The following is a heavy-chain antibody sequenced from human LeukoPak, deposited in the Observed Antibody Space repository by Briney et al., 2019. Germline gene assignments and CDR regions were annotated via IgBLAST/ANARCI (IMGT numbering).Heavy chain of an antibody. J-gene: IGHJ4*02. V-gene: IGHV1-46*02. CDR1: GFSLNNYY. CDR2: IIPSGGYT. Sequence: ASVTVSCKASGFSLNNYYMHWPRQAPGQGLEWMGFIIPSGGYTGYAQKFQGRLSMTTDMSTGTLYMELSSLRSEDTALYFCAREIPLVCYFDYWGQGTLVTVSS. D-gene: IGHD3-16*01. CDR3: AREIPLVCYFDY.